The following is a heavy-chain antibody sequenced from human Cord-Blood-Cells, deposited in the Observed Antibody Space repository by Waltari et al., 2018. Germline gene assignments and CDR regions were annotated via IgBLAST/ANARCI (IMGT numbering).Heavy chain of an antibody. V-gene: IGHV4-59*01. J-gene: IGHJ3*02. CDR1: GGPISSYY. CDR2: IYYSGST. Sequence: QVQLQESGPGLVKPSETLSLTCTVSGGPISSYYWSWIRHPPGKGLEWIGYIYYSGSTNYNPSLKSRVTISVDTSKNQFSLKLSSVTAADTAVYYCATTSQYGSGSYFAFDIWGQGTMVTVSS. CDR3: ATTSQYGSGSYFAFDI. D-gene: IGHD3-10*01.